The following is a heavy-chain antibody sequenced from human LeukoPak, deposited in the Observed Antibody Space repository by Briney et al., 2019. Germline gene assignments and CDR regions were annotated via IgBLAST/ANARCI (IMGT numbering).Heavy chain of an antibody. CDR3: ARDQGIGDASDI. CDR2: INVILDTA. CDR1: GGTFSSYA. J-gene: IGHJ3*02. Sequence: GSSVKVSCKASGGTFSSYAISWVRQAPGQGLEWMGRINVILDTANYAQKFQGRVTIIAGISTSTSYMELSSLRGEDTAVYYCARDQGIGDASDIWGQGTMVTVSS. V-gene: IGHV1-69*04.